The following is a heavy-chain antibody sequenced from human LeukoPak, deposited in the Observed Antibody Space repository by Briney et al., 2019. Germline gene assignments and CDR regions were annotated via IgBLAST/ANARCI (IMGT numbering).Heavy chain of an antibody. Sequence: GSLRLSCAASGFTFSSYAMHWVRQAPGKGLEWVAVISYDGSNKYYADSVKGRFTISRDNSKNTLYLQMNSLRAEDTAVYYCARTDSSGLYYFDYWGQGTLVTVSS. CDR2: ISYDGSNK. J-gene: IGHJ4*02. D-gene: IGHD6-19*01. CDR3: ARTDSSGLYYFDY. V-gene: IGHV3-30-3*01. CDR1: GFTFSSYA.